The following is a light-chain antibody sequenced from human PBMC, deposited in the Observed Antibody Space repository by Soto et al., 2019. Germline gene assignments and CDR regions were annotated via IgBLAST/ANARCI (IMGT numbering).Light chain of an antibody. CDR1: QDINIY. V-gene: IGKV1-33*01. Sequence: DIQMTQSPSSLFASVGDRVTITCQATQDINIYLNWYQQKPGKAPNLLIYDASNLEIGVPSRFSGSGSGTHFTFTISSLQTEDIGTYYCQQYDNLPSFGQGTRLEIK. CDR2: DAS. J-gene: IGKJ5*01. CDR3: QQYDNLPS.